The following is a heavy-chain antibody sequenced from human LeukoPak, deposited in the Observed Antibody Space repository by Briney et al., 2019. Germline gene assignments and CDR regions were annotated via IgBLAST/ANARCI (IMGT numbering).Heavy chain of an antibody. CDR1: GYTFTSYG. Sequence: ASVKVSCKASGYTFTSYGISWVRQAPGQGLEWMGWISAYNGNTNYAQKLQGRVTMTTDTSTSTAYMELRSLRSDDTAVYYCARDRYSSSRPPTVRLSVWGQGTTVTVSS. CDR2: ISAYNGNT. V-gene: IGHV1-18*01. D-gene: IGHD6-13*01. J-gene: IGHJ6*02. CDR3: ARDRYSSSRPPTVRLSV.